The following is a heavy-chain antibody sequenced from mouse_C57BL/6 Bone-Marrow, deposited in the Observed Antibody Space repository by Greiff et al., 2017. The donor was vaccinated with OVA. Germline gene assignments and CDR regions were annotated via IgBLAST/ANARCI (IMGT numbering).Heavy chain of an antibody. Sequence: QVQLQQPGAELVMPGASVKLSCKASGYTFTSYWMHWVKQRPGQGLEWIGEINPSGSYTNYNQKFKGKSTLTADKSSSTAYMQLSSLTSEDSAVYYCAVLLRYWYCDVWGTGTTVTVSS. V-gene: IGHV1-69*01. J-gene: IGHJ1*03. CDR2: INPSGSYT. CDR3: AVLLRYWYCDV. CDR1: GYTFTSYW. D-gene: IGHD1-1*01.